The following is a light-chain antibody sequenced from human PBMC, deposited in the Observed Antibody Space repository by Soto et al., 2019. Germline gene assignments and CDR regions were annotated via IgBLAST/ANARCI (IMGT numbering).Light chain of an antibody. Sequence: EIVLTQSPGTLSLAPGERAILSCRASQSFSRSYLAWYQHKPGQAPRLLIYGASSRATGIPDRFSGSGFGTDFTLTISRLEPEDFAVYYCQQISSPPRTFGQGTKLEI. CDR1: QSFSRSY. CDR3: QQISSPPRT. CDR2: GAS. V-gene: IGKV3-20*01. J-gene: IGKJ1*01.